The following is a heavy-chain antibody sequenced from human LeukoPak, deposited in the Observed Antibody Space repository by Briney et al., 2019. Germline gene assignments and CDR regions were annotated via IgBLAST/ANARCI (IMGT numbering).Heavy chain of an antibody. D-gene: IGHD2-2*01. V-gene: IGHV1-69*01. Sequence: SVKVSCKASGGTFSSYAISRVRQAPGQGLEWMGGIIPIFGTANYAQKFQGRVTITADESTSTAYMELSSLRSEDTAVYYCAHTLGYCSSTSCPKLYYYYYMDVWGKGTTVTVSS. CDR2: IIPIFGTA. CDR3: AHTLGYCSSTSCPKLYYYYYMDV. CDR1: GGTFSSYA. J-gene: IGHJ6*03.